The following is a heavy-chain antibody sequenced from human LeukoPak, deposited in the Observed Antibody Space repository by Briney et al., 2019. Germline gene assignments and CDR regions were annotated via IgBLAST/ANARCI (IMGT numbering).Heavy chain of an antibody. D-gene: IGHD1-1*01. J-gene: IGHJ3*02. CDR1: GDSVSSGSAA. CDR2: TYFRSKWYN. Sequence: SQTLSLTCAISGDSVSSGSAAWNWIRQSPSRGLEWLGRTYFRSKWYNDYAVSVKSRIIINADTSKNHFSLQLNSVTPEDTAVYFCARNVIGTTYDAFGIWGQGTMVTVSS. CDR3: ARNVIGTTYDAFGI. V-gene: IGHV6-1*01.